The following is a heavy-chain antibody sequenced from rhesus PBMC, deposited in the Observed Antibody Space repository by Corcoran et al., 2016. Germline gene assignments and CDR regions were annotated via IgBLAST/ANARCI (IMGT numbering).Heavy chain of an antibody. Sequence: QLQLQESGPGLVKPSETLSLTCAVSGGAISSNYWSWIRQPPGKGLDWIGRSSGRGGGTDYNPSLKCRVTISKDTSKNQFSLKLSSVTAADTAVYFCAREDVVVLRFWGQGVLVTVSS. D-gene: IGHD2-15*01. CDR1: GGAISSNY. J-gene: IGHJ4*01. CDR3: AREDVVVLRF. V-gene: IGHV4-173*01. CDR2: SSGRGGGT.